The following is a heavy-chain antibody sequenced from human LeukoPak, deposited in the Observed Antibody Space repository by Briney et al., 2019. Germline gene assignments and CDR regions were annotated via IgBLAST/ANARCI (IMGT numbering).Heavy chain of an antibody. Sequence: GGSLRLSCAASGFTFTSYSMNWVRQAPGKGLEWVSTISGGGGSTYYADSVKGRFTITRDNSKNTLYLQVNSLRAEDTAVYYCAKGGKWDVTPFDYWGQGTLVTVSS. D-gene: IGHD1-26*01. CDR1: GFTFTSYS. J-gene: IGHJ4*02. CDR3: AKGGKWDVTPFDY. V-gene: IGHV3-23*01. CDR2: ISGGGGST.